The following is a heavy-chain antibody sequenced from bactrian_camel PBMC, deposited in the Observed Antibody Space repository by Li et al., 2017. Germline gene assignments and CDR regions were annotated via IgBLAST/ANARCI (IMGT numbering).Heavy chain of an antibody. J-gene: IGHJ6*01. CDR1: RTIAGSYN. Sequence: VQLVESGGGSLQAGGSLRLSCQASRTIAGSYNMAWFRQAPGKEREGVAAIATDGQATYWDSVKGRFTISKGNTKHSMYLQMNSLKPEDTAMYYCAADSDSFCVGRLPPWPRHTSGQGTQVTVS. V-gene: IGHV3S53*01. CDR2: IATDGQA. D-gene: IGHD1*01. CDR3: AADSDSFCVGRLPPWPRHT.